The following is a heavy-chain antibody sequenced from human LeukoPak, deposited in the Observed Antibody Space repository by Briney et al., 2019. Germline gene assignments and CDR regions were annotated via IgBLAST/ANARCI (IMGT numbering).Heavy chain of an antibody. D-gene: IGHD1-26*01. J-gene: IGHJ4*02. CDR2: ITDSGVDT. Sequence: GGSLRLSCAASGFTFSSDAMTWVRQAPEKGREWVSSITDSGVDTYYADSVKGRFTISRDNSKNTLFLQMNSLRAEDTAVYYCAKGSRGSYHYWGQGTLVTVSS. CDR1: GFTFSSDA. CDR3: AKGSRGSYHY. V-gene: IGHV3-23*01.